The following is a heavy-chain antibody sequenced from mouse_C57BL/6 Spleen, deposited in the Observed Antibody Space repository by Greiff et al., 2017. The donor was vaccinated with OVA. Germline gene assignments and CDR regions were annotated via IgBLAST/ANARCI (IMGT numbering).Heavy chain of an antibody. V-gene: IGHV1-81*01. Sequence: VQLQESGAELARPGASVKLSCKASGYTFTSYGISWVKQRTGQGLEWIGEIYPRSGNTYYNEKFKGKATLTADKSSSTAYMELRSLTSEDSAVYFCARGGDYAMGYWGQGASVTVSS. CDR3: ARGGDYAMGY. CDR1: GYTFTSYG. J-gene: IGHJ4*01. CDR2: IYPRSGNT.